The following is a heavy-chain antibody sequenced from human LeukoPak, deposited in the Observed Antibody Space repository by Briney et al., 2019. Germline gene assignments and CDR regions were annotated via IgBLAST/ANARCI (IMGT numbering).Heavy chain of an antibody. CDR3: ARGRTIFGVVIVSFDY. V-gene: IGHV1-18*01. CDR1: GYTFTSYG. D-gene: IGHD3-3*01. Sequence: GASVKVSCKASGYTFTSYGISWVRQAPGQGLEWMGWTSAYNGNTNYAQKLQGRVTMTTDTSTSTAYMELRSLRSDDTAVYYCARGRTIFGVVIVSFDYWGQGTLVTVSS. J-gene: IGHJ4*02. CDR2: TSAYNGNT.